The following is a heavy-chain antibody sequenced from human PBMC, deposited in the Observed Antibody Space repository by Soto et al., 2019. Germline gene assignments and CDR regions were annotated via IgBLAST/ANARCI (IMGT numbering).Heavy chain of an antibody. J-gene: IGHJ4*02. CDR1: GFTFSSYG. Sequence: GGSLRLSCAASGFTFSSYGMHWVRQAPGKGLEWVAVISYDGSNEYYADSVKGRFTISRDNSKNTLYLQMNSLRAEDTAVYYCAKDPGSSRGTFDYWGQGTLVTVSS. CDR2: ISYDGSNE. CDR3: AKDPGSSRGTFDY. D-gene: IGHD2-15*01. V-gene: IGHV3-30*18.